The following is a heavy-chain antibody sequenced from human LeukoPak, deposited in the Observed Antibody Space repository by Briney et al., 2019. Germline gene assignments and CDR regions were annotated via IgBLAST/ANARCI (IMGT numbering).Heavy chain of an antibody. Sequence: GGSLRLSWAASGXTFSSYGLHWVRQAPGKGLEWVAVIWYDGSNKYYADSVKGRFTISRDNSKNTLYLQMNSLRAEDTAVYYCARDVRGVLRYFDWLTLSYGMDVWGQGTTVTVSS. CDR2: IWYDGSNK. J-gene: IGHJ6*02. D-gene: IGHD3-9*01. CDR1: GXTFSSYG. CDR3: ARDVRGVLRYFDWLTLSYGMDV. V-gene: IGHV3-33*01.